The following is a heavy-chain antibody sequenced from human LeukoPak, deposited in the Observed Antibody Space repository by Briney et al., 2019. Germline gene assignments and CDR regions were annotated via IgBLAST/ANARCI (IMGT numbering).Heavy chain of an antibody. V-gene: IGHV3-30*18. J-gene: IGHJ4*02. D-gene: IGHD3-3*01. CDR2: ISYDGSNK. CDR3: AKDSLPGVWSGYLDY. CDR1: GFTFSSYG. Sequence: GRSLRLSCAASGFTFSSYGMHWVRQAPGKGLEWVAVISYDGSNKYYADSVKRRFTISRDNSKNTLYLQMNSLRAEDTAVYYCAKDSLPGVWSGYLDYWGQGTLVTVSS.